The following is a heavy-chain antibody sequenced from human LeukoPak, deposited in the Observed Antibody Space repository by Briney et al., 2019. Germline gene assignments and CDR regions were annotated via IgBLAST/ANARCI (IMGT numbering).Heavy chain of an antibody. CDR3: AKYPAGGYYYGMDV. CDR2: ISGSGGST. V-gene: IGHV3-23*01. D-gene: IGHD4-23*01. CDR1: GFTFSSYA. Sequence: GGSLRLSCAASGFTFSSYAMHWVRQAPGKGLEWVSAISGSGGSTYYADSVKGRFTISRDNSKNTLYLQMNSLRAEDTAVYYCAKYPAGGYYYGMDVWGQGTTVTVSS. J-gene: IGHJ6*02.